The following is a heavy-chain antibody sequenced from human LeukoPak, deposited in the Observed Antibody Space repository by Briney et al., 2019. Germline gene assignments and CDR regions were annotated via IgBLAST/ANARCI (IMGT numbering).Heavy chain of an antibody. CDR1: GYRLTNSW. J-gene: IGHJ5*02. CDR2: IYPGDSDT. CDR3: ARLKGRQYSGSAFDP. V-gene: IGHV5-51*01. D-gene: IGHD5-12*01. Sequence: GESLKISCKGSGYRLTNSWIGWVRQMPGKGLEWMGIIYPGDSDTRYSPSFQGQVTISADKSINTAYLQWSSLKASDTAMYYCARLKGRQYSGSAFDPWGQGTLVTVSS.